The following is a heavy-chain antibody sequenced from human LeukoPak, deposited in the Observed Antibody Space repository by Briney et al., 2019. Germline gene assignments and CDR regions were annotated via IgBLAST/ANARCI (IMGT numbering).Heavy chain of an antibody. CDR2: IIPIFGTA. J-gene: IGHJ4*02. V-gene: IGHV1-69*05. D-gene: IGHD2-15*01. Sequence: PVKVSCKASGGTFSSYAISWVRQAPGQGLEWMGRIIPIFGTANYAQKFQGRVTITTDESTSTAYMELSSLRSEDTAVYYCASSNANRYCSGGSCLDYWGQGTLVTVSS. CDR3: ASSNANRYCSGGSCLDY. CDR1: GGTFSSYA.